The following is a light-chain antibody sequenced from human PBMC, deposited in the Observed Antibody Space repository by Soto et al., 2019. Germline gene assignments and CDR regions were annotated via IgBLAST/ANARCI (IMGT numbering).Light chain of an antibody. Sequence: DIQMTQSPSSLSASVGDRVTISCRSSQSIGTYLNWYQQQPGRAPKLQIYAASNLQSGVPSRFSGSGSGTDFTLTIRSLQPEDFATYFCQQSYSRPWTFGQGTKVEIK. CDR2: AAS. CDR3: QQSYSRPWT. J-gene: IGKJ1*01. V-gene: IGKV1-39*01. CDR1: QSIGTY.